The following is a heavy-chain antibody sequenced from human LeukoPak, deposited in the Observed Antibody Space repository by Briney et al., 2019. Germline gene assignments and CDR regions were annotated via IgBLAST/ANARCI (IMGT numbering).Heavy chain of an antibody. CDR1: GGSISSGGYS. CDR3: ARRVVAATDGND. V-gene: IGHV4-30-2*01. J-gene: IGHJ4*02. D-gene: IGHD2-15*01. CDR2: IYHSGST. Sequence: SETLSLTCAVSGGSISSGGYSWSWIRQPPGKGLEWIGYIYHSGSTYYNPSLKSRVTISVDRSKNQFSLKLSPVTAADTAVYYCARRVVAATDGNDWGQGTLVTVSS.